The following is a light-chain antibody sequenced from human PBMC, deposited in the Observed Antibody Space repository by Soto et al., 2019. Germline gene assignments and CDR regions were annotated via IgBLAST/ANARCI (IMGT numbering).Light chain of an antibody. CDR1: QSVSNT. CDR2: GAS. J-gene: IGKJ2*01. Sequence: EIVMTQSPATLPVSPGERATLSCRASQSVSNTLAWYQQKPGQAPRLLMYGASISATGIPARFSGGGSGTQFTLTISSLQSEDFAVYYCQQYDNWPYTFGQGTKLEIK. CDR3: QQYDNWPYT. V-gene: IGKV3-15*01.